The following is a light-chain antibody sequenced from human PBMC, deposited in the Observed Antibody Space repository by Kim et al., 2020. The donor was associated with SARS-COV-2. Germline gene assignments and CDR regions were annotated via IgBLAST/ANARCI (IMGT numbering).Light chain of an antibody. CDR1: SCSIASNY. Sequence: GTTVTISCTRSSCSIASNYVQWYQQRPGSSPTTVIYEDNQRPSGVPDRFSGSIDSSSNSASLTITGLKTEDEADYYCQSYDSSNWVFGGGTQLTVL. CDR3: QSYDSSNWV. J-gene: IGLJ3*02. CDR2: EDN. V-gene: IGLV6-57*01.